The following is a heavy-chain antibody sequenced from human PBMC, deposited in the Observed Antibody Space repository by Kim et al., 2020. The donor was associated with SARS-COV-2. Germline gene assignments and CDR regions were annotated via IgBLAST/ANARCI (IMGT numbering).Heavy chain of an antibody. D-gene: IGHD2-15*01. J-gene: IGHJ4*02. CDR3: AKVGPFSAMVDATDY. Sequence: GGSLRLSCAASGFTFSSYAMSWVRQAPGKGLEWVSAIYSGGSSTYYADSVKGRFTISRDNSKNTLYLQMNSLRAEDTAVYYCAKVGPFSAMVDATDYWGQGTLVSLSS. CDR2: IYSGGSST. CDR1: GFTFSSYA. V-gene: IGHV3-23*03.